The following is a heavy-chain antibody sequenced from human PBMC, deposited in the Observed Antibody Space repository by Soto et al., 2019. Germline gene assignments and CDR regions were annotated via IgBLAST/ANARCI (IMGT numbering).Heavy chain of an antibody. CDR2: ISGSGGST. CDR3: AKGGYYDSSGTTTDPSWFDP. Sequence: GGSLRLSCAASGFTFSSYAMSWVRQAPGKGLEWVSAISGSGGSTYYADSVKGRFTISRDNSKNTLYLQMNSLRAEDTAVYYCAKGGYYDSSGTTTDPSWFDPWGQGTLVTVSS. D-gene: IGHD3-22*01. V-gene: IGHV3-23*01. J-gene: IGHJ5*02. CDR1: GFTFSSYA.